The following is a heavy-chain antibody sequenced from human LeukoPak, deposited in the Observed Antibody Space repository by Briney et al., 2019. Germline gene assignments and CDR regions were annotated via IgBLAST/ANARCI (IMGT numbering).Heavy chain of an antibody. CDR3: ARGKNYMDV. J-gene: IGHJ6*03. Sequence: GASVKVSCKASGYTFTGYYMHWVRQAPGQGLEWMGWINPNSGGTNYARKFQGRVTMTRDTSISTAYMELSRLRSDDTAVYYCARGKNYMDVWGKGTTVTVSS. V-gene: IGHV1-2*02. CDR2: INPNSGGT. CDR1: GYTFTGYY.